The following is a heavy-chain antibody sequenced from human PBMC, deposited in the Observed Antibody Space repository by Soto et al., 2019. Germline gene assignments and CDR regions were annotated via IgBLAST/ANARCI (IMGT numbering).Heavy chain of an antibody. CDR3: AKDSIAVAGTDAFDI. CDR1: GFTFSSYA. Sequence: GGSLRLSCADSGFTFSSYAMSWVRQAPWKGLEWVSAISGSGGSTYYADSVKGRFTISRDNSKNTLYLQMNSLRAEDTAVYYCAKDSIAVAGTDAFDIWGQGTMVTVSS. V-gene: IGHV3-23*01. D-gene: IGHD6-19*01. CDR2: ISGSGGST. J-gene: IGHJ3*02.